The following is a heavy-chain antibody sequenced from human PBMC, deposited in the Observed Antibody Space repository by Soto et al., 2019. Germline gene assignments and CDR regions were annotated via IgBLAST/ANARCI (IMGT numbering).Heavy chain of an antibody. CDR1: GGSISSSNW. Sequence: QVQLQESGPGLVKPSGTLSLTCAVSGGSISSSNWWSWVRQPPGKGLEWIGEIYHSGSTNYNPSLKSRVTISVDKSKNQFALKLSSVTAADTAVYYCARDQPSIAAADDFDYWGQGTLVTVSS. CDR3: ARDQPSIAAADDFDY. CDR2: IYHSGST. V-gene: IGHV4-4*02. J-gene: IGHJ4*02. D-gene: IGHD6-13*01.